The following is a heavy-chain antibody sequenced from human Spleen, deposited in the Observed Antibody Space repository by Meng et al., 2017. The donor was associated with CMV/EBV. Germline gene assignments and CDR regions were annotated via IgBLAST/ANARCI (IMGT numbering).Heavy chain of an antibody. J-gene: IGHJ5*02. D-gene: IGHD2-15*01. CDR2: IKSRTDGGTT. Sequence: GGSLRLSCEVSGLTFSDAWMSWVRQAPGKGLEWVGRIKSRTDGGTTDFAAPVKGRFTISRDDSKNTLFLQMNSLKTEDTAVYYCTTAFGYCSGGTCYGGPWGQGTLVTVSS. CDR3: TTAFGYCSGGTCYGGP. V-gene: IGHV3-15*01. CDR1: GLTFSDAW.